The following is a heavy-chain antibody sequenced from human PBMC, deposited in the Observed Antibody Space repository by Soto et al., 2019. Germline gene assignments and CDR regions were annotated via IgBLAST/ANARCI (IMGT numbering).Heavy chain of an antibody. V-gene: IGHV4-34*01. CDR1: GGSLSGYY. CDR2: IHQSGSN. J-gene: IGHJ4*02. CDR3: ARGSRSTVMPMAHFDY. D-gene: IGHD4-4*01. Sequence: SETLSLTCDGGSLSGYYWSWIRQSPGVGLEWIGEIHQSGSNNYNPSLKSRVSISVDVSKNQFFLRLTFLTAADTAIYYCARGSRSTVMPMAHFDYWAQGTLVTVSS.